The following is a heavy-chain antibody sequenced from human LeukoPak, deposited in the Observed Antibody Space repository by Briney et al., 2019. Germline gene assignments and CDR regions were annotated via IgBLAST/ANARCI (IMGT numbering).Heavy chain of an antibody. CDR1: GYTFTSYY. Sequence: GASVKVSCKASGYTFTSYYMHWVRQAPGQGLEWMGIINPSGGSTSYAQKFQGRVTMTRDMSTGTVYMELSSLRSEDTAVYYCARESGAKLRFLEWLGGSTPELGDYWGQGTLVTVSS. CDR2: INPSGGST. V-gene: IGHV1-46*01. J-gene: IGHJ4*02. CDR3: ARESGAKLRFLEWLGGSTPELGDY. D-gene: IGHD3-3*01.